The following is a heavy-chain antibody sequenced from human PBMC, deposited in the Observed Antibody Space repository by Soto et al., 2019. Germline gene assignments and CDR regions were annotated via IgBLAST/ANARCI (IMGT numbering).Heavy chain of an antibody. D-gene: IGHD5-12*01. CDR1: GFTFSDYY. CDR2: ISSRASTI. J-gene: IGHJ4*02. V-gene: IGHV3-11*01. CDR3: ATYIGYSSASAYYFDF. Sequence: GGSLRLSCAASGFTFSDYYMSWIRQAPGKGLEWVSFISSRASTIYYADSVKGRFTISRDNAKNSLYLQMNILRADDTAVYYCATYIGYSSASAYYFDFWGQGALFTVSS.